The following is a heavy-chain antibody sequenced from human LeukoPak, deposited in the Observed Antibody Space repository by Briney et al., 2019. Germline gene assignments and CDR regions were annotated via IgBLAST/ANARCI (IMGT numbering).Heavy chain of an antibody. V-gene: IGHV3-7*01. D-gene: IGHD3-22*01. Sequence: GGSLRLSCAASGFTFSSYWMSWVRQAPGKGLEWVANIKQDGSEKYYVDSVKGRFTISRDNAKNSLYLQMNSLRAEDTAVYYCARSDTRGYFPHYHYYGMDVWGQGTTVTVSS. CDR2: IKQDGSEK. CDR3: ARSDTRGYFPHYHYYGMDV. J-gene: IGHJ6*02. CDR1: GFTFSSYW.